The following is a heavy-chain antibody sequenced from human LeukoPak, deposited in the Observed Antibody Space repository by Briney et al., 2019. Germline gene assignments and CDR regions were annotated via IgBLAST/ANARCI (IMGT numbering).Heavy chain of an antibody. D-gene: IGHD1-14*01. V-gene: IGHV4-34*01. Sequence: SETLSLTCAVYGGSFSGYYWSWIRQPPGKGLEWIGEINHSGSTNYNPSLKSRVTISVDTSKNQFSLKLSSVTAADTAVYYCARLEGDPTETRKSGYYFDYWGQGTLVTVSS. CDR2: INHSGST. CDR3: ARLEGDPTETRKSGYYFDY. CDR1: GGSFSGYY. J-gene: IGHJ4*02.